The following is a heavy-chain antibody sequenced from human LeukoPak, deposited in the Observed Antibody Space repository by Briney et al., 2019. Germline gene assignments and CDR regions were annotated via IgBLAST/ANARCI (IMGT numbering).Heavy chain of an antibody. CDR2: INPSGGST. CDR3: ARGGPIVVVPAAIFGY. D-gene: IGHD2-2*01. Sequence: ASVKVSCKASGYTFTSYYMHWVRQSPGQGLEWMGIINPSGGSTSYAQKFQVRVTMTRDMSTSTVYMELSSMRSEDTVVYYCARGGPIVVVPAAIFGYWGQGTLVTVSS. J-gene: IGHJ4*02. CDR1: GYTFTSYY. V-gene: IGHV1-46*01.